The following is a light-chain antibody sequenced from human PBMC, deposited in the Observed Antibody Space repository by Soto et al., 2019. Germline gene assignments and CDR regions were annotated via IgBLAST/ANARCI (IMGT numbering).Light chain of an antibody. Sequence: EIVLTQSLGTLSFSQVEGSTLSFSASQSVSSSYLAWYQQKPGQAPRLLIYGASSRATGIPDRFSGSGSGTDFTLTISRLEPEDFAVYYCQQYGSSPRTFGQGTKVDTK. V-gene: IGKV3-20*01. J-gene: IGKJ1*01. CDR3: QQYGSSPRT. CDR1: QSVSSSY. CDR2: GAS.